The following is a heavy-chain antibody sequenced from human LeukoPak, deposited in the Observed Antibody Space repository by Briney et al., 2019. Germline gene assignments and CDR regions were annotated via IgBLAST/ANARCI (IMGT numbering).Heavy chain of an antibody. CDR1: GYTFTSYY. D-gene: IGHD3-9*01. CDR3: ARGSGVLRYFDWLADYYMDV. V-gene: IGHV1-46*01. Sequence: ASVKVSCKASGYTFTSYYMHWVRQAPGQGLEWMGIINPSGGSTSYAQKFQGRVTMTRDMSTSTVYMELSSLRSEDTAVYYCARGSGVLRYFDWLADYYMDVWGKGTTVTVSS. J-gene: IGHJ6*03. CDR2: INPSGGST.